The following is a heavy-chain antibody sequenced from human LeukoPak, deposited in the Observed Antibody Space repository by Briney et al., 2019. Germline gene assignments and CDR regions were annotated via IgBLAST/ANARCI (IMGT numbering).Heavy chain of an antibody. D-gene: IGHD3-16*02. J-gene: IGHJ4*02. CDR2: INPSGGST. CDR1: GYTFTSYY. CDR3: ARGREAKYYDYVWGSYRYGYYFDY. V-gene: IGHV1-46*01. Sequence: ASVKVSCKASGYTFTSYYMHWVRQAPGQGLEWMGIINPSGGSTSYAQKFQGRVTMTRDTSTSTVYMELSSLRSEDTAVYYCARGREAKYYDYVWGSYRYGYYFDYWGQGTLVTVSS.